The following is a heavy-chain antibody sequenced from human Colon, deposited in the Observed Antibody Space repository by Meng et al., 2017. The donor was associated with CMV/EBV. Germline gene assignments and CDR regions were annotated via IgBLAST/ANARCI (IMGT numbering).Heavy chain of an antibody. D-gene: IGHD3-3*01. V-gene: IGHV4-34*01. CDR3: ARGTYWSGDYPRRYYFDY. Sequence: SETLSLTCGISGGSFSRYYWSWIRQSPEKGREWIGEVHHSGTINYAASLKSRVTISVDKSKNQMSMSLRSVTAADTAVYYCARGTYWSGDYPRRYYFDYRGQGTLVTVSS. CDR2: VHHSGTI. CDR1: GGSFSRYY. J-gene: IGHJ4*02.